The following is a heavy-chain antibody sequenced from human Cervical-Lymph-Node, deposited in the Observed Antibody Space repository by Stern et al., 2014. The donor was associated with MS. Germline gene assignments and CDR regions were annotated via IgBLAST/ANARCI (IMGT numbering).Heavy chain of an antibody. CDR3: AIFVATGGSGSFDY. V-gene: IGHV1-18*01. Sequence: QLVQSGGEVQKPGASVKVSCTASGHTFLNYGIGWVRQAPGQGLEWMGWISVHNGKTKYAQSLQDRVTMSTDTSMTTVYMDLRNLTSDDTAVYYCAIFVATGGSGSFDYWGQGTLVIVSS. CDR2: ISVHNGKT. CDR1: GHTFLNYG. J-gene: IGHJ4*02. D-gene: IGHD3-10*01.